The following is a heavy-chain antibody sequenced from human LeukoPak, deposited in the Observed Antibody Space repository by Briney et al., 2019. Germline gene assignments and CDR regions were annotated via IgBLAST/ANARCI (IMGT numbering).Heavy chain of an antibody. CDR1: GGSFSGYY. CDR2: INHSGST. D-gene: IGHD2-2*01. V-gene: IGHV4-34*01. Sequence: SETLSLTCAVYGGSFSGYYWSWIRQPPGKGLEWIGEINHSGSTNYNPSLKSRVTISVDTSKNQFSLKLSSVTAADTAVYYCARGRGVVVPAATGYYYYGMGVWGQGTTVTVSS. CDR3: ARGRGVVVPAATGYYYYGMGV. J-gene: IGHJ6*02.